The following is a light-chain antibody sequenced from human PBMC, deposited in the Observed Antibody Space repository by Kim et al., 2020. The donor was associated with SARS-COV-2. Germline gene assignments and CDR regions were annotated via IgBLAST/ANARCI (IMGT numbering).Light chain of an antibody. CDR2: DAS. CDR1: QSVSSY. CDR3: QHRSNWPPT. Sequence: EIVLTQSPATLSLSPGERATLSCRASQSVSSYLAWYQQKPGQAPRLLIYDASNRATGIPARFSGSGSGTEFSLTISSLESEDFAVYYCQHRSNWPPTFGQGTKLDIK. V-gene: IGKV3-11*01. J-gene: IGKJ1*01.